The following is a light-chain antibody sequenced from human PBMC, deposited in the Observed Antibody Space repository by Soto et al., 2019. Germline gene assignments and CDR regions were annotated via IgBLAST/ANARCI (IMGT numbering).Light chain of an antibody. J-gene: IGKJ4*01. CDR3: QQVESYPST. Sequence: IQLTQTPSSLSASVGDRVTITCRASQGISSFLAWYQQKPGKAPKLLIYAASSLQSWVPSRFSGSGFGTDFTLTITSLQPADFATYYCQQVESYPSTFGGGTKVEMK. CDR1: QGISSF. CDR2: AAS. V-gene: IGKV1-9*01.